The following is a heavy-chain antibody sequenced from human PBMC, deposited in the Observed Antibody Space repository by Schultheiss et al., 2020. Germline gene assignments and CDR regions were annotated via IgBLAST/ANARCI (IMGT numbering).Heavy chain of an antibody. V-gene: IGHV4-59*01. CDR1: GGSISSYY. J-gene: IGHJ6*03. CDR2: IYYSGST. CDR3: ARAGGTTSYYYYMDV. Sequence: SETLSLTCTVSGGSISSYYWSWIRQPPGKGLEWIGYIYYSGSTNYNPSLKRRVTISVDTSKNQFSLKLSSVTAADTAVYYCARAGGTTSYYYYMDVWGKGTTVTVSS. D-gene: IGHD1-1*01.